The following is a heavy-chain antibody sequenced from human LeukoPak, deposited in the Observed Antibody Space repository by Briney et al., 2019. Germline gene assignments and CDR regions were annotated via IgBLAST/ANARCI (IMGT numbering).Heavy chain of an antibody. CDR1: GGTFSSYA. V-gene: IGHV1-69*13. CDR3: ASRERQGGYPSPPLFYNYGMDV. J-gene: IGHJ6*02. Sequence: GASVKVSCKASGGTFSSYAISWVRPAPGQGLEWMGGIIPVFGKANYAQKNQGRVTITADESTSTAYRELSSLSAEDTAVYYCASRERQGGYPSPPLFYNYGMDVWGQGTTVTVSS. D-gene: IGHD1-1*01. CDR2: IIPVFGKA.